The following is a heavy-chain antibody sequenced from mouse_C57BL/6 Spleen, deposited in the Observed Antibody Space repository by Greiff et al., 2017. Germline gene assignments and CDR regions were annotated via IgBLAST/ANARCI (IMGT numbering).Heavy chain of an antibody. V-gene: IGHV1-64*01. D-gene: IGHD2-12*01. Sequence: QVQLKQPGAELVKPGASVKLSCKASGYTFTSYWMHWVKQRPGQGLEWIGMIHPNSGSTNYNEKFKSKATLTVDKSSSTAYMQLSSLTSEDSAVYYCARMAYYSGYWGQGTTLTVSS. CDR2: IHPNSGST. CDR1: GYTFTSYW. CDR3: ARMAYYSGY. J-gene: IGHJ2*01.